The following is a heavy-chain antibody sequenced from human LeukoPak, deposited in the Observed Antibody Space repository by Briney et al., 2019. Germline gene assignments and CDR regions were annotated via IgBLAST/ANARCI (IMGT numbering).Heavy chain of an antibody. CDR3: ARARYGSGGYFFDF. Sequence: GGSLRLSCASSGFNFNSYWMSWVRQAPGKGLECVANIKQDGSDIYFVDSVKGRFTISRDNAKNSLYLQMNSLRGEDTAVYYCARARYGSGGYFFDFWGQGTLVTVSS. CDR1: GFNFNSYW. D-gene: IGHD3-10*01. V-gene: IGHV3-7*04. J-gene: IGHJ4*02. CDR2: IKQDGSDI.